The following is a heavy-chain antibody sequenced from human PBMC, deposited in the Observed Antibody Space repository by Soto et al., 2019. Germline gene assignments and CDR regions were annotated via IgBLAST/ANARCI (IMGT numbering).Heavy chain of an antibody. CDR3: TRMNYYDTSRYPFAD. Sequence: PSETLALTCTVSGGSISRYYWSWIRQPPGKGLEWIGYIYFRGTTNYNPSLKSRVTMSADTSKNQFSLKLNSVTAAETAVYNWTRMNYYDTSRYPFADLAQRTMVTVSS. D-gene: IGHD3-22*01. V-gene: IGHV4-59*01. CDR2: IYFRGTT. CDR1: GGSISRYY. J-gene: IGHJ4*02.